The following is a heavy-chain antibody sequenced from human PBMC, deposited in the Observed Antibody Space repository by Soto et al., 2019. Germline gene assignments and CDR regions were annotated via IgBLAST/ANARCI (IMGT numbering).Heavy chain of an antibody. CDR2: INPNSGGT. V-gene: IGHV1-2*04. D-gene: IGHD2-2*01. J-gene: IGHJ4*02. CDR1: GYTFTGYY. CDR3: ARTHCSSTRCYVGSWDY. Sequence: QVQLVQSGAEVKKPGASVKVSCRASGYTFTGYYMHWVRQAPGQGLEWMGWINPNSGGTNYAQNFQGWVTMTRDTSISTAYMELCRLRSDDTAVYYCARTHCSSTRCYVGSWDYWGQGTLVTVSS.